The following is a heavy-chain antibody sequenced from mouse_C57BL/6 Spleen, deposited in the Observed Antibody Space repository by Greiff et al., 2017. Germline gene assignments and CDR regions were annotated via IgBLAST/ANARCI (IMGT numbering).Heavy chain of an antibody. CDR2: ISSGSSTI. D-gene: IGHD1-1*01. CDR1: GFTFSDYG. Sequence: DVKLVESGGGLVKPGGSLKLSCAASGFTFSDYGMHWVRQAPEKGLEWVAYISSGSSTIYYADTVKGRFTISRDNAKNTLFLQMTSLRSEDTAMYYCAFTTVVAYYAMDYWGQGTSVTVSS. CDR3: AFTTVVAYYAMDY. V-gene: IGHV5-17*01. J-gene: IGHJ4*01.